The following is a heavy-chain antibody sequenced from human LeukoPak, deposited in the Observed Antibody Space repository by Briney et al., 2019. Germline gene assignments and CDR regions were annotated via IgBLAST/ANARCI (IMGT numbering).Heavy chain of an antibody. CDR2: IRDDGSNK. D-gene: IGHD1-26*01. CDR3: VQRGSGSRGDI. J-gene: IGHJ3*02. CDR1: GFTFSSYA. V-gene: IGHV3-30*02. Sequence: GGSLRLSCTASGFTFSSYAMHWVRQAPGKGLEWVAFIRDDGSNKYHADSVQGRFTISRDNSKNTLYLQMYSLRPEDTAVYYCVQRGSGSRGDIWGQGTMVTVSS.